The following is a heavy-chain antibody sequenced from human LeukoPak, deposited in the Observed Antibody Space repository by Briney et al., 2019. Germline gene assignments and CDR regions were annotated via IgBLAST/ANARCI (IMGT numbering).Heavy chain of an antibody. CDR3: ARYIIATAYYFDY. CDR2: INHSGRT. CDR1: GGSFSGYY. V-gene: IGHV4-34*01. J-gene: IGHJ4*02. D-gene: IGHD6-13*01. Sequence: KPSETLSLTCAVYGGSFSGYYWSWIRQPPGKGLEWIGEINHSGRTNYNPSLKSRVTITVDTSKNQFSLKLSSVTAADTAVYYCARYIIATAYYFDYWGQGALVTVS.